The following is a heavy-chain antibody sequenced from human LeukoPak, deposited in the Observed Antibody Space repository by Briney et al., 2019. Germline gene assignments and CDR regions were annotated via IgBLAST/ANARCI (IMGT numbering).Heavy chain of an antibody. CDR1: GGSISSSSNY. D-gene: IGHD2-2*01. V-gene: IGHV4-39*01. Sequence: SETLSLTCTVSGGSISSSSNYWGWIRQPPGKGLEWIGSIYYSGSTYYNPSLKSRVTISVDTSKNQFSLKLSSVTAADTAVYYCARVRRLGYCSSTSCYADWFDPWGQGTLVTVSS. CDR3: ARVRRLGYCSSTSCYADWFDP. CDR2: IYYSGST. J-gene: IGHJ5*02.